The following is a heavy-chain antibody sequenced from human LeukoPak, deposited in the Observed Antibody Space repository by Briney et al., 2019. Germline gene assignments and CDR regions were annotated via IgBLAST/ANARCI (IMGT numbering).Heavy chain of an antibody. CDR2: IYYSGST. J-gene: IGHJ3*02. Sequence: SETLSLTCTVSGGSISSGGYYWSWIRQHPGKGLEWIGYIYYSGSTYYNPSLKSRVTISADTSKNQFSLKLSSVTAADTALYYCARPPNWNLDAFDIWGQGAVVTVSS. CDR1: GGSISSGGYY. V-gene: IGHV4-31*03. CDR3: ARPPNWNLDAFDI. D-gene: IGHD1-20*01.